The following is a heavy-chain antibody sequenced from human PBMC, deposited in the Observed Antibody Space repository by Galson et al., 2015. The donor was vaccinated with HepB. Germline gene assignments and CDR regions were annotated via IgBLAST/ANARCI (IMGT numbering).Heavy chain of an antibody. CDR1: GYTFTSYA. V-gene: IGHV1-3*01. D-gene: IGHD3-22*01. CDR2: INAGNGNT. Sequence: SVKVSCKASGYTFTSYAMHWVRQAPGQRLEWMGWINAGNGNTKYSQKFQGRVTITRDTSASTAYMELSSLRSEDTAVYYCASTPPDRYRGYYYGWFDPWGQGTLVTVSS. CDR3: ASTPPDRYRGYYYGWFDP. J-gene: IGHJ5*02.